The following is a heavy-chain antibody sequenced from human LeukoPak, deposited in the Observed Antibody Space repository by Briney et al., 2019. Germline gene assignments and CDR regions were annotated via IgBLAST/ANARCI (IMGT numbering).Heavy chain of an antibody. J-gene: IGHJ5*02. CDR3: AKDPGVGPHSTYNWFDP. Sequence: GGSLRLSCAASGYTFSSYAMSWVRQAPGKGLEWVSAISGSGGSTYYADSVKGRFTISRDNSKNTLYLQMNSLRAEDTAVYYCAKDPGVGPHSTYNWFDPWGQGTLVTVSS. CDR1: GYTFSSYA. CDR2: ISGSGGST. V-gene: IGHV3-23*01.